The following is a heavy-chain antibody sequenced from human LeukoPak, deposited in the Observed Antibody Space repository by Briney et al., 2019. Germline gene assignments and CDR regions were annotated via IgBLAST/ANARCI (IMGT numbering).Heavy chain of an antibody. D-gene: IGHD2-2*02. Sequence: SETLSLTCTVSGGSISSSSYYWGWIRQPPGKGLEWIGSIHYSGSTYYNPSLKSRVTISVDTSKNQFSLKLSSVTAADTAVYYCASNTEREYFQHWGQGTLVTVSS. CDR1: GGSISSSSYY. V-gene: IGHV4-39*07. J-gene: IGHJ1*01. CDR2: IHYSGST. CDR3: ASNTEREYFQH.